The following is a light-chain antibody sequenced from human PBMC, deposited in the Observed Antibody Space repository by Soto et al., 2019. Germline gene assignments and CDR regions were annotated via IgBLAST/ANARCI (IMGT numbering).Light chain of an antibody. V-gene: IGKV1-8*01. Sequence: AIRMTQSPSSFSASTGDRVSITCRATQDIGTYLAWYQQIPGKAPKLLIYDASTLQTGVPSRFSGSGSGTDFTLTISYLQSEDFGTYYCQQFYNYPRTFGQGTRWISN. CDR3: QQFYNYPRT. J-gene: IGKJ1*01. CDR1: QDIGTY. CDR2: DAS.